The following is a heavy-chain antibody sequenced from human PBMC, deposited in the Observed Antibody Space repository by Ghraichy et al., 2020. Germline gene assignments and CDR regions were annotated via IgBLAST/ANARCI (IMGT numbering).Heavy chain of an antibody. Sequence: GGSLRLSCAASGFTFSSYAMSWVRQAPGKGLEWVSGISGSGGSTYYADSVKGRFTISRDNSKNTLYLQMNSLRAEDTAVYYCAKSITFGGVIVYVDAFDIWGQGTMVTVSS. V-gene: IGHV3-23*01. CDR1: GFTFSSYA. CDR2: ISGSGGST. D-gene: IGHD3-16*02. J-gene: IGHJ3*02. CDR3: AKSITFGGVIVYVDAFDI.